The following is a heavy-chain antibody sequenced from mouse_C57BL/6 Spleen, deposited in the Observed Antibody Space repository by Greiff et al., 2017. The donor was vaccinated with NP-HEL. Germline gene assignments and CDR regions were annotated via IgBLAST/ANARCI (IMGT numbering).Heavy chain of an antibody. CDR3: ARKEVYYGSDYFDY. D-gene: IGHD1-1*01. CDR2: IDPSDSYT. J-gene: IGHJ2*01. Sequence: VKLQQPGAELVRPGTSVKLSCKASGYTFTSYWMHWVKQRPGQGLEWIGVIDPSDSYTNYNQKFKGKATLTVDTSSSTAYMQLSSLTSEDSAVYYCARKEVYYGSDYFDYWGQGTTLTVSS. V-gene: IGHV1-59*01. CDR1: GYTFTSYW.